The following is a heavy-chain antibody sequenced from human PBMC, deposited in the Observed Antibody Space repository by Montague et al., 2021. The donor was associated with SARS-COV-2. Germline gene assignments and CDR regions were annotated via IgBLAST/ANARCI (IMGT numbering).Heavy chain of an antibody. CDR3: AKLPSRDGYNLRDY. V-gene: IGHV3-9*01. CDR2: ISWNSGSI. Sequence: SLRLSCAASGFPFDDYAMHLFRQAPGKGLEWVSGISWNSGSIGYADSVKGRFTISRDNAKNSLYLQMNSLRAEDTALYYCAKLPSRDGYNLRDYWGQGTLVTVSS. D-gene: IGHD5-24*01. J-gene: IGHJ4*02. CDR1: GFPFDDYA.